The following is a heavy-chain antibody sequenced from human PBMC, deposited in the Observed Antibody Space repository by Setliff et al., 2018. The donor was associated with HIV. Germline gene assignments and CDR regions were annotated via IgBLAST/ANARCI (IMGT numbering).Heavy chain of an antibody. Sequence: GESLKISCEGSGYSFTSYWIGWVRQMSGKGLERMGIIYPADSDTGYSPSFQGRVTISADKSISTAYLQWSSLKASDTAIYYCARRPVSDTFDVWGQGTMVTVSS. CDR2: IYPADSDT. CDR1: GYSFTSYW. CDR3: ARRPVSDTFDV. V-gene: IGHV5-51*01. J-gene: IGHJ3*01.